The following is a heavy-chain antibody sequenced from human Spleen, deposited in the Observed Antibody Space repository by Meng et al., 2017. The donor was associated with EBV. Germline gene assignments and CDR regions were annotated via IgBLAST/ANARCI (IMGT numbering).Heavy chain of an antibody. D-gene: IGHD1-26*01. CDR1: GGSISSSNW. CDR3: ARTVGATSVFDY. CDR2: IYHTANT. V-gene: IGHV4-4*02. Sequence: QWPPQGSGPGLVNPSEPLSLTFAVSGGSISSSNWWNWVRQPPGKGLEWIGDIYHTANTNYNPSLKSRVTISVDTSKNQFSLNLSSVTAADTAVYYCARTVGATSVFDYWGQGTLVTVSS. J-gene: IGHJ4*02.